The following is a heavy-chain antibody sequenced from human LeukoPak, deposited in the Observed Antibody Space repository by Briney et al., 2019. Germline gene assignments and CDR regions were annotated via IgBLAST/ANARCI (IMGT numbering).Heavy chain of an antibody. D-gene: IGHD2-2*01. CDR1: GYTFTGYY. CDR3: ARDHCSSTSCSIFDY. J-gene: IGHJ4*02. CDR2: INPNSGGT. V-gene: IGHV1-2*02. Sequence: ASVKVSCEASGYTFTGYYMHWVRQAPGQGLEWMGWINPNSGGTNYAQKFQGRVTMTRDTSISTAYMELSRLRSDDTAVYYCARDHCSSTSCSIFDYWGQGTLVTVSS.